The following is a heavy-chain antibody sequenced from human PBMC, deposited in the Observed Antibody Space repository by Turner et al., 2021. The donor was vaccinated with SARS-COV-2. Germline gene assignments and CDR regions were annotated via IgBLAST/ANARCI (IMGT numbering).Heavy chain of an antibody. CDR3: ATLPSPHHDFWSGYYVFDP. V-gene: IGHV1-24*01. D-gene: IGHD3-3*01. CDR1: GATLTELS. CDR2: FDPEDGET. Sequence: QVQLVQSGAEVKKPGASVKASCKVSGATLTELSMHWVRQAPGKGLEWMGGFDPEDGETIYAQKFQGRVTMTEDTSTDTAYMGLSSLRSEDPAVYYCATLPSPHHDFWSGYYVFDPWGQGTLVTVSS. J-gene: IGHJ5*02.